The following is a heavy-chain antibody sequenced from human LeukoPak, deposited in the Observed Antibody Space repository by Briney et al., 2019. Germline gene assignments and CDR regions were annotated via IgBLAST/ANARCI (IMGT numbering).Heavy chain of an antibody. CDR2: RNGGST. D-gene: IGHD1-1*01. Sequence: GGSLRLSCAASGFTFSSYSMNWVRQAPGKGLEWVSGRNGGSTGYADSVKGRFTISRDNAKNSLYLQMNSLRAEDTALYYCARGTSDARYYFDYWGQGILVTVSS. V-gene: IGHV3-20*04. CDR1: GFTFSSYS. J-gene: IGHJ4*02. CDR3: ARGTSDARYYFDY.